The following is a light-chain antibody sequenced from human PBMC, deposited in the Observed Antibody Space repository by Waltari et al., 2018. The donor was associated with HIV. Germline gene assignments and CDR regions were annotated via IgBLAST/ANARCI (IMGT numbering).Light chain of an antibody. CDR2: RDN. CDR1: SANVGNT. CDR3: AAWDDILSGWV. Sequence: QSVLTQPPSASGTPGQRVTISCSGSSANVGNTVYWYQQLPGTAPKVLSYRDNQRPSGVPYRFSGSRSGTSASLDVSGLRSEDEANYFCAAWDDILSGWVFGGGTKLTVL. J-gene: IGLJ3*02. V-gene: IGLV1-47*01.